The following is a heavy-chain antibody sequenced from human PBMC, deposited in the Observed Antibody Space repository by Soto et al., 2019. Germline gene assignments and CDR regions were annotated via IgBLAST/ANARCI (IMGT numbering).Heavy chain of an antibody. CDR2: IYYSGST. Sequence: QVQLQESGPGLVKPSQTLSLTCTVSGGSISSGGYYWSWIRQHPGKGLEWIGYIYYSGSTYYNPSLKSRVTISVDTSKNQFSLKLSSVTAADTAVYYCARDGPLWFGELSQESRADIWGQGTMVTVSS. D-gene: IGHD3-10*01. V-gene: IGHV4-31*03. CDR3: ARDGPLWFGELSQESRADI. CDR1: GGSISSGGYY. J-gene: IGHJ3*02.